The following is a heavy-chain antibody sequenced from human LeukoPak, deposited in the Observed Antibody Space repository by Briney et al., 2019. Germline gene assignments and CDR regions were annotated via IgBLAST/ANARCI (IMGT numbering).Heavy chain of an antibody. CDR1: GGSISDTTYY. D-gene: IGHD3-10*01. V-gene: IGHV4-39*07. CDR2: IYYGGST. J-gene: IGHJ4*02. CDR3: ARGGELFSH. Sequence: SETLSLTCTVSGGSISDTTYYWGWIRQPPGKGLEWIGNIYYGGSTYYNPSLKSRVTISLDTSNNQFSLKLSSVTAADTAVYYWARGGELFSHWGQGTLVTVSS.